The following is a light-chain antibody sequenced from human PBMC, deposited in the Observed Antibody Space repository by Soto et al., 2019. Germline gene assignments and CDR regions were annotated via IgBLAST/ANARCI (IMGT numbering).Light chain of an antibody. J-gene: IGKJ4*01. CDR2: KAS. CDR1: QSISSW. CDR3: QQYESSPLT. V-gene: IGKV1-5*03. Sequence: DIQMTQSPSTLSASVGDRVTITCRASQSISSWLAWYQQKPGKAPKVLISKASSLESGVPSRFSGSESGTDFTLTISSLQPDDFATYYCQQYESSPLTFGGGTKVEI.